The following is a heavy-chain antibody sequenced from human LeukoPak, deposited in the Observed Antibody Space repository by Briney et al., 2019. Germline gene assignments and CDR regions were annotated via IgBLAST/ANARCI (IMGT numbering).Heavy chain of an antibody. D-gene: IGHD3-10*01. CDR2: IYYSGST. Sequence: SETLSLTCTVSGGSISSSSYYWGWIRQPPGKGLEWIGSIYYSGSTYYNPSLKSRVTISVDTSKNQFSLKLSSVTAADTAVYYCARDYYGSGSYSPVPAYYYYMDVWGKGTTVTVSS. V-gene: IGHV4-39*07. J-gene: IGHJ6*03. CDR3: ARDYYGSGSYSPVPAYYYYMDV. CDR1: GGSISSSSYY.